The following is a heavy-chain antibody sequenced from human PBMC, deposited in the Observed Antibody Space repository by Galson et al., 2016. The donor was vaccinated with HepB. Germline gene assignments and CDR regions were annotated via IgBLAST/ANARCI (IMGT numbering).Heavy chain of an antibody. CDR2: IWYDGGNE. CDR3: FGAQSSP. CDR1: GFSFRNYA. Sequence: SLRLSCAASGFSFRNYAMSWVRQAPGKGLEWLAVIWYDGGNEYYADSVKGRFTISRDNAKNSFYLQMNSLRAEDTAVYYGFGAQSSPWGQGTLVTVSS. J-gene: IGHJ5*02. V-gene: IGHV3-33*03. D-gene: IGHD4/OR15-4a*01.